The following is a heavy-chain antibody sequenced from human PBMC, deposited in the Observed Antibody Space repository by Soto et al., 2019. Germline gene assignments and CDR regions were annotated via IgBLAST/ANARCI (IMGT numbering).Heavy chain of an antibody. CDR3: ARHWWSSGSYLVFDS. CDR2: VYSSGIT. D-gene: IGHD6-19*01. Sequence: QVQLQESGPGLLKPSETLSLTCTISGASIAGYYWSWIRQSPGKGLEWIGYVYSSGITNYIPSLQSRVAMSIDTSKRQPALKLTSVTAADTALYYCARHWWSSGSYLVFDSWGQGTLVTVSS. J-gene: IGHJ4*02. V-gene: IGHV4-59*08. CDR1: GASIAGYY.